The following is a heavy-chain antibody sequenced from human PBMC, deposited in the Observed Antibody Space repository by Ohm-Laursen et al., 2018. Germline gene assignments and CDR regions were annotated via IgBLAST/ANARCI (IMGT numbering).Heavy chain of an antibody. Sequence: GSLRLSCAASGFTFSNYEMNWVRQAPGKGLEWVSYISSGGINMYYADSVRGRFTISRDNARKSLFLQMNSLRAEDTAVYYCATGGTWDLDFWGQGTLVTVSS. V-gene: IGHV3-48*03. D-gene: IGHD1-26*01. CDR1: GFTFSNYE. J-gene: IGHJ4*02. CDR2: ISSGGINM. CDR3: ATGGTWDLDF.